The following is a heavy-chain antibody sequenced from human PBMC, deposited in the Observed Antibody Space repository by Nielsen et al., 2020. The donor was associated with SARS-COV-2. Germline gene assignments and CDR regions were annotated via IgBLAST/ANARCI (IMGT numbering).Heavy chain of an antibody. CDR2: IYPGDSDT. J-gene: IGHJ6*03. D-gene: IGHD6-6*01. Sequence: GESLKISCKGSGYSFPTYWIGWVRQMPGKGLEWMGIIYPGDSDTRYSPSFQGQVTISADKSISTAYLQWSSLKASDTAKYYCARHTRSSSSFYYYYYVDVWGKGTTVTVSS. CDR3: ARHTRSSSSFYYYYYVDV. V-gene: IGHV5-51*01. CDR1: GYSFPTYW.